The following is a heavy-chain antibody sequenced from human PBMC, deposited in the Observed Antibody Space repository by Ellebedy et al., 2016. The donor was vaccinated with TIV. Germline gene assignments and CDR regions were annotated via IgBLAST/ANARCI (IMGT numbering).Heavy chain of an antibody. Sequence: PGGSLRLSCAASGFPFTTYGLTRVRQAPGKGLEWVSAVGGGGVTYYADSVKGRFTISRENSESTLYLQMNSLRAEDTAIYYCAKCLGGSWFGDLWGQGILVTVSS. J-gene: IGHJ5*02. V-gene: IGHV3-23*01. CDR1: GFPFTTYG. CDR3: AKCLGGSWFGDL. CDR2: VGGGGVT. D-gene: IGHD3-10*01.